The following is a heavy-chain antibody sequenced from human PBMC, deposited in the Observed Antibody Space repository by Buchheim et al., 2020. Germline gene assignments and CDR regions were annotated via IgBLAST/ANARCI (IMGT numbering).Heavy chain of an antibody. CDR1: GFTFDDYT. J-gene: IGHJ6*03. CDR2: ISWDGGST. Sequence: EVQLVESGGGLVQPGGSLRLSCAASGFTFDDYTMHWVRQAPGKGLEWVSLISWDGGSTYYADSVKGRFTISRDNRKNSLYLQINSLGTEDTALEYCAQGGISMDVWGKGTT. V-gene: IGHV3-43*01. D-gene: IGHD3-3*02. CDR3: AQGGISMDV.